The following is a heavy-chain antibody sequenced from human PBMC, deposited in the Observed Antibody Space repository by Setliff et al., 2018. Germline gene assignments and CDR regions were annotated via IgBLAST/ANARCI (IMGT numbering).Heavy chain of an antibody. J-gene: IGHJ6*02. D-gene: IGHD3-10*02. V-gene: IGHV3-7*01. CDR3: AREMATMLGSLYYCYYGMDV. Sequence: GSLRLSCAASRFTFSNYWMSWVRQAPGKGLEWVANIKEDGSEKYYVDSVKGRFTISRDNAKNSLYLQMNSLRAEDTAVYYCAREMATMLGSLYYCYYGMDVWGQGTTVTVSS. CDR1: RFTFSNYW. CDR2: IKEDGSEK.